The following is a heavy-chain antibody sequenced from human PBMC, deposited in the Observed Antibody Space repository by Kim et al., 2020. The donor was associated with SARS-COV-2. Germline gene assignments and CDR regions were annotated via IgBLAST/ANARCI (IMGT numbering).Heavy chain of an antibody. D-gene: IGHD1-26*01. J-gene: IGHJ4*02. V-gene: IGHV1-3*01. Sequence: YSQKCQGRVTITRDTSASTAYMELSSLRSEDTAVYYCARGGRGVTGYFDYWGQGTLVTVSS. CDR3: ARGGRGVTGYFDY.